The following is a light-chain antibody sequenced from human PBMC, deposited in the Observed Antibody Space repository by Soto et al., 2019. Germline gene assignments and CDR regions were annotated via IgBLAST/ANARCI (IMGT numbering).Light chain of an antibody. CDR3: SSYTSSSTLFYV. J-gene: IGLJ1*01. CDR2: DVS. V-gene: IGLV2-14*01. CDR1: SSDVGGYNY. Sequence: QSVLTQSASGSGSPGQSSTISCTGTSSDVGGYNYVSWYQQHPGKAPKLMIYDVSNRPSGVSNRFSGSKSGNTASLTISGLQAEDEADYYCSSYTSSSTLFYVFGTGTKVTVL.